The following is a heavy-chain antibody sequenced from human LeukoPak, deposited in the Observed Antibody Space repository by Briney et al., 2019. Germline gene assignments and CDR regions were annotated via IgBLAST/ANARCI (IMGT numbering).Heavy chain of an antibody. J-gene: IGHJ6*02. CDR3: ARDRNYYYYGMDV. V-gene: IGHV4-4*07. CDR2: IYTSGST. Sequence: IGRIYTSGSTNYNPSLKSRVTMSVDTSKNQFSLKLSSVTAADTAVYYCARDRNYYYYGMDVWGQGTTVTVSS.